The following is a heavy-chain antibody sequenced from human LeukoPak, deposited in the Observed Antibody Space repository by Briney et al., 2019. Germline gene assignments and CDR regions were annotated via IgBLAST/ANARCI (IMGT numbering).Heavy chain of an antibody. CDR1: GFTFSSYD. Sequence: GGSLRLSCAASGFTFSSYDMHWVRQATGKGLEWVSAIGTAGDTYYPGSVKGRFTISRDNSKNTLCLQMNSLRAEDTAVYYCARAVGATKFYYYGVDVWGQGTTVTVSS. CDR3: ARAVGATKFYYYGVDV. D-gene: IGHD1-26*01. V-gene: IGHV3-13*01. CDR2: IGTAGDT. J-gene: IGHJ6*02.